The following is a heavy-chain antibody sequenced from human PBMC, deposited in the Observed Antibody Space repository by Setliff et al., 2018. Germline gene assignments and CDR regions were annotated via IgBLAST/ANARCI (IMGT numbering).Heavy chain of an antibody. D-gene: IGHD4-17*01. V-gene: IGHV3-7*03. Sequence: GGSLRLSCAASGFTFSTYWMSWVRQAPGKGLEWVANIREDGGVTYYVDSVKGRFTISRDNSKNTLYLQMNSLRAEDTAIYYCAKSDYGNSYYYMDVWGRGTTVTVSS. CDR3: AKSDYGNSYYYMDV. J-gene: IGHJ6*03. CDR1: GFTFSTYW. CDR2: IREDGGVT.